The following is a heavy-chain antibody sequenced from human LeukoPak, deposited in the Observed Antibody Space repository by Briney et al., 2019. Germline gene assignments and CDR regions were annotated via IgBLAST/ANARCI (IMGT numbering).Heavy chain of an antibody. D-gene: IGHD6-19*01. CDR2: ISYDGSDK. J-gene: IGHJ4*02. CDR3: ARDLILGYSSGFDY. Sequence: GRSLRLSCAASGFTFSSYVMYWVRQAPGKGLEWVAVISYDGSDKNYADSVRGRFIISRDNSKNTLYLQMNSLRAEDTAVYYCARDLILGYSSGFDYWGQGTLVTVSS. CDR1: GFTFSSYV. V-gene: IGHV3-30-3*01.